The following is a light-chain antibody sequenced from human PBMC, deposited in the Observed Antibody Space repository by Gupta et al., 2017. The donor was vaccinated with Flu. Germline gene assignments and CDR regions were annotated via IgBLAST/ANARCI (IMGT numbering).Light chain of an antibody. V-gene: IGKV3-11*01. Sequence: EIVLTQSPATLSLSPGDTATLSCRASERLSSYLAWYQQRPGQAPRLLIYDGSHRATGIPARFSASGDGTDFTLTITRREPEDCAVYYCQQRGSWPPSLTFGGGTRVEIK. J-gene: IGKJ4*01. CDR3: QQRGSWPPSLT. CDR1: ERLSSY. CDR2: DGS.